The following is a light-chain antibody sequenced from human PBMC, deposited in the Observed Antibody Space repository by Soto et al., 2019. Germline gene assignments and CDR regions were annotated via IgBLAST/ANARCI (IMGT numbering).Light chain of an antibody. CDR1: QSINNY. CDR2: VAS. CDR3: QHSYTTPRT. V-gene: IGKV1-39*01. Sequence: DIQLTQSPSSLSASVGDRVTITCRASQSINNYLNWYQQEQGTAPKLLIYVASTLQSGVPSRFSGSGSGTDFSLTINSLQPEDFATYFCQHSYTTPRTFGLGTKVEI. J-gene: IGKJ1*01.